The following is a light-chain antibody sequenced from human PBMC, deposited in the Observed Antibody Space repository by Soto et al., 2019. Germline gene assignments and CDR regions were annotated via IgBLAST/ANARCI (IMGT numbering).Light chain of an antibody. Sequence: DIPMTQSPSTLSASVGARVTITCRASQSISSCLAWYQQKPGKAPKLLIYKASSLESGVPSRFSGSGSGTEFTLNISSLQPDDFATYYCQQYNSYPWTFGQGTKVEIK. CDR3: QQYNSYPWT. J-gene: IGKJ1*01. V-gene: IGKV1-5*03. CDR2: KAS. CDR1: QSISSC.